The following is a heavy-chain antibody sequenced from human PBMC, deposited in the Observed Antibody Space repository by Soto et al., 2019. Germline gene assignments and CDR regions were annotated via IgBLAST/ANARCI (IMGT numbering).Heavy chain of an antibody. CDR1: GGSISSYY. CDR3: ARGSDDDSSGYYYVEAFDI. CDR2: IYYSGST. Sequence: SETLSLTCTVSGGSISSYYWSWIRQPPGKGLEWIGYIYYSGSTNYNPSLKSRVTISVDTSKNQFSLKLSSVTAADTAVYYCARGSDDDSSGYYYVEAFDISGQGTMVTVSS. D-gene: IGHD3-22*01. J-gene: IGHJ3*02. V-gene: IGHV4-59*01.